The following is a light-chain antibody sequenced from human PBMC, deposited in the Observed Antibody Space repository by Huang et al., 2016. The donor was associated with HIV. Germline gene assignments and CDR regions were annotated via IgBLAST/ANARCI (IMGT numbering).Light chain of an antibody. CDR1: QSISTW. V-gene: IGKV1-5*03. CDR2: KAS. Sequence: DIQMTQSPSTLSAFVGDRVTITCRASQSISTWLAWYHQKPGEAPKLLISKASNLESGGGSRLSSNGTGTEFSLYINGLQADDVETYYCKHQWTFGQGTTVEI. J-gene: IGKJ1*01. CDR3: KHQWT.